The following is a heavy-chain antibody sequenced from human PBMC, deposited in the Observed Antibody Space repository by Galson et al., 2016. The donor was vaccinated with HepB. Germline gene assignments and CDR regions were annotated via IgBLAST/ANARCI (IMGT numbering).Heavy chain of an antibody. D-gene: IGHD6-13*01. CDR3: ARHGSGWSWDL. V-gene: IGHV1-18*01. CDR1: HYVLTSRP. CDR2: VNSNMIR. J-gene: IGHJ4*02. Sequence: SVKVSCKASHYVLTSRPLSWVRQAPGQGLEWMGWVNSNMIRNIARKFRGRVSLPTDISTNTAYLDLRGLTSDDTALYFCARHGSGWSWDLWGQGTLVTVSS.